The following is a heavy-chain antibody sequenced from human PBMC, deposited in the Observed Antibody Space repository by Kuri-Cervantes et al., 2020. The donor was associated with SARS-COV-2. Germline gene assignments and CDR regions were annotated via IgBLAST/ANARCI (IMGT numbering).Heavy chain of an antibody. D-gene: IGHD5-24*01. J-gene: IGHJ6*02. CDR2: IIPIFGTA. CDR1: GGTFSSYA. Sequence: SVKVSCKASGGTFSSYAISWVRQAPGQGLEWMGGIIPIFGTANYAQKFQGRVTITADKSTSTAYIELSSLRSEDTAVYYCAGSRWLQLDYYYYYGMDVWGQGTTVTVSS. CDR3: AGSRWLQLDYYYYYGMDV. V-gene: IGHV1-69*06.